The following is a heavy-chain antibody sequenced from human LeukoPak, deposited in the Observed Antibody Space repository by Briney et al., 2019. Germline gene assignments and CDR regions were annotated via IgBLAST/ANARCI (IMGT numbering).Heavy chain of an antibody. CDR3: ARDDTFGGVIDY. CDR1: GFTFSDYY. V-gene: IGHV3-11*01. D-gene: IGHD3-16*01. J-gene: IGHJ4*02. Sequence: GGSLRLSCAASGFTFSDYYMSCLRQATGKGLEWVSYISSSGSTIYYADSVKGRFTISRDNAKNSLYLQMNSLRAEDTAVYYCARDDTFGGVIDYWGQGTLVTVSS. CDR2: ISSSGSTI.